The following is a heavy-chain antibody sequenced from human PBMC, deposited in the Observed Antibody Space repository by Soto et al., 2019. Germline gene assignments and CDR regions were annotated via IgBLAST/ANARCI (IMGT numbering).Heavy chain of an antibody. CDR3: ATDPTFAVMTVGHF. CDR1: GFSFNFAW. D-gene: IGHD3-3*01. Sequence: PGGSLRLSCAASGFSFNFAWMNWVRQAPGKGLEWVGRIKPKSDGGTIDYAAPVKGRFNISRDDSKKMLYLQMNSLKTEDTAVYYCATDPTFAVMTVGHFWGHGTLVTVSS. J-gene: IGHJ4*01. V-gene: IGHV3-15*07. CDR2: IKPKSDGGTI.